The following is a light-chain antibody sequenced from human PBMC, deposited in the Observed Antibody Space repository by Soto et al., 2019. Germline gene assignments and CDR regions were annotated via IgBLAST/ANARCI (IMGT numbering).Light chain of an antibody. Sequence: EIVLTQSPGTLSLSPGERATLSCRASQSVSSSYLAWYQQKPGQAPRLLIYGASSRATGIPDRFSGSGSGTDLPLTISRLEPEDFEVYYCRQYGSSPGTFGQGTKVEIK. V-gene: IGKV3-20*01. J-gene: IGKJ1*01. CDR2: GAS. CDR3: RQYGSSPGT. CDR1: QSVSSSY.